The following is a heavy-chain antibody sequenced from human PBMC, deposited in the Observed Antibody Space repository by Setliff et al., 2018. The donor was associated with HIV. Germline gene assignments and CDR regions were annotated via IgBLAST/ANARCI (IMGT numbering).Heavy chain of an antibody. V-gene: IGHV3-7*04. D-gene: IGHD5-18*01. J-gene: IGHJ3*02. CDR1: GYTFSSYW. CDR3: ARDDSNGNTDAFDI. CDR2: INQDGSEK. Sequence: GGSLRLSCAASGYTFSSYWMAWVRQCLGKGLEWVANINQDGSEKNYVDSVKGRFSISRDNPKNSLYLQMTSLRAEDTAVYYCARDDSNGNTDAFDIWGQGTTVTVSS.